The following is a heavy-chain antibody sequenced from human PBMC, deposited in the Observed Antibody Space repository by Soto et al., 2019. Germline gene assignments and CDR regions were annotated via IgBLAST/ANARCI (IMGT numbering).Heavy chain of an antibody. V-gene: IGHV3-30*03. CDR2: TTSDGARI. CDR3: ARKNPGREWELPDY. CDR1: GFAFSTYG. J-gene: IGHJ4*02. Sequence: QVQLVESGGGVVQPGRSLRLFCAASGFAFSTYGMHWVRQAPGKGLEWVAVTTSDGARINYADSVKGRFTISRDNSRTTLYLQMNSLRIDDTAVYYCARKNPGREWELPDYWGQGTLVTVSS. D-gene: IGHD1-26*01.